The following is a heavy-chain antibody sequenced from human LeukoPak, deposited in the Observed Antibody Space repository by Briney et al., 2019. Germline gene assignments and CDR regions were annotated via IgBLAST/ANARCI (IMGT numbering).Heavy chain of an antibody. J-gene: IGHJ5*02. Sequence: SETLSLTCTVSGGSISSYYWSWIRQPAGKGLEWIGRIYTSGSTNYNPSLKSRVTMSVDTSKNQFSLKLSSVTAADTAVYYCARDTLKAHVGCWFDPWGQGTLVTVSS. CDR1: GGSISSYY. CDR2: IYTSGST. V-gene: IGHV4-4*07. D-gene: IGHD1-26*01. CDR3: ARDTLKAHVGCWFDP.